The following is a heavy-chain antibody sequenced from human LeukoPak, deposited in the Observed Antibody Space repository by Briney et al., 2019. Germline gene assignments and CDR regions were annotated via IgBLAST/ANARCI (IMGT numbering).Heavy chain of an antibody. CDR3: ARLEYSSSSPLDYYYYMDV. CDR1: GGSISSASYY. J-gene: IGHJ6*03. Sequence: SETLSLTCTVSGGSISSASYYWGWIRQPPGKGLEWIGEINHSGSTNYNPSLKSRVTISVDTSKNQFSLKLSSVTAADTAVYYCARLEYSSSSPLDYYYYMDVWGKGTTVTVSS. V-gene: IGHV4-39*07. D-gene: IGHD6-6*01. CDR2: INHSGST.